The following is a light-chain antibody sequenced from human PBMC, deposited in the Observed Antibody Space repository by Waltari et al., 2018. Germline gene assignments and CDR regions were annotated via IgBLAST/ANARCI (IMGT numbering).Light chain of an antibody. CDR3: CSFAAGNTVI. Sequence: QSALTQPRSVSGSLGQSVTISCTGTSSDVGGYNSVSWLQQAPGKAPKLLIFDVNKRPSDVSGRFSGSKSGNTASLTISGLQAEDEADYHCCSFAAGNTVIFGGGTKLTVL. V-gene: IGLV2-11*01. J-gene: IGLJ2*01. CDR1: SSDVGGYNS. CDR2: DVN.